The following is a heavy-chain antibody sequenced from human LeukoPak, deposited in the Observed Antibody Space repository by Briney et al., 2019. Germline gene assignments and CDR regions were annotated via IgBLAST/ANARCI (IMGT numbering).Heavy chain of an antibody. CDR3: AKDYYVRTERPQIDY. Sequence: PGGSLRLSCAASGFTFSSYGMHWVRQAPGKGLEWVAVISYDGSNKYYADSVKGRFTISRDKSKNTLYLQMNSLRAEDTAVYYCAKDYYVRTERPQIDYWGQGTLVTVSS. CDR1: GFTFSSYG. CDR2: ISYDGSNK. J-gene: IGHJ4*02. D-gene: IGHD3-10*02. V-gene: IGHV3-30*18.